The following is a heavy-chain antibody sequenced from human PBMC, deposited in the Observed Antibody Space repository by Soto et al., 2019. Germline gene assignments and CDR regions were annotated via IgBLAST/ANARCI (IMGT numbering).Heavy chain of an antibody. J-gene: IGHJ6*02. V-gene: IGHV2-70*11. CDR2: IDWDDDK. CDR1: GFSLSTSGMC. Sequence: VSGPTLVNPTQTLTLTCTFSGFSLSTSGMCVSWIRQPPGKALEWLARIDWDDDKYYSTSLKTRLTISKDTSKNQVVLTMTNMDPVDTATYYCARMWTGIEASQSRYAYGMDVWGQGTTVTVSS. D-gene: IGHD2-21*01. CDR3: ARMWTGIEASQSRYAYGMDV.